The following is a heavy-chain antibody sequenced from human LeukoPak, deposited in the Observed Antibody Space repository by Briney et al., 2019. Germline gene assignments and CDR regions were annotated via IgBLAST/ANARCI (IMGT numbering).Heavy chain of an antibody. CDR2: IDPSDSYT. CDR1: GYSFTGYW. V-gene: IGHV5-10-1*01. J-gene: IGHJ5*02. Sequence: GESLKISCKGSGYSFTGYWISWVRQMPGKGLEWMGRIDPSDSYTNYSPSFQGHVTISADKSISTAYLQWSSLKASDSAMYYCATGGSCSGGSCYSGSWSDPWGQGTLVTVSS. D-gene: IGHD2-15*01. CDR3: ATGGSCSGGSCYSGSWSDP.